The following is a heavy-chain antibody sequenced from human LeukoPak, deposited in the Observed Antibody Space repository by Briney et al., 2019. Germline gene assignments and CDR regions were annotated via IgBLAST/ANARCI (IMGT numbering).Heavy chain of an antibody. V-gene: IGHV4-34*01. D-gene: IGHD2-2*01. J-gene: IGHJ4*02. Sequence: NASETLSLTCAVYGGSFSGYYWSWIRQPPGKGLEWIGEINHSGSTNYNPSLKSRVTISVDTSKNQFSLKLSSVTAADTAVYYCARANRHRGAAVVPAASGYWGQGTLVTVSS. CDR2: INHSGST. CDR1: GGSFSGYY. CDR3: ARANRHRGAAVVPAASGY.